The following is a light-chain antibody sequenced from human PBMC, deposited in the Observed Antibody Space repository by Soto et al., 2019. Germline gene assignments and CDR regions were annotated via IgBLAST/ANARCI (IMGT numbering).Light chain of an antibody. V-gene: IGKV3-20*01. J-gene: IGKJ3*01. CDR2: GAS. Sequence: EIVLTQSPGTLSLSPGERATLSCRASQSVSSNYLTWYQQKPGQAPRLLIYGASSRATGIPDRFSGSGSGTDFTLTIRRLEPEDFAVYYCQPYGSSPFTFGPGTKVDIK. CDR1: QSVSSNY. CDR3: QPYGSSPFT.